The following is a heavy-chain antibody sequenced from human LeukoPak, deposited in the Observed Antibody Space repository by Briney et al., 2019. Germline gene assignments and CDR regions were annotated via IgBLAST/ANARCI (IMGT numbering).Heavy chain of an antibody. J-gene: IGHJ4*02. CDR1: GFTFSSYW. Sequence: GGSLRLSCAASGFTFSSYWMSWVRQAPGKGLEWVANIKQDGSEKYYVDSVRGRFTISRDNAKNSLYLQMNGLRAEDTAVYYCARQGGSFFSFSTFFDYWGQGTLVTVSS. CDR3: ARQGGSFFSFSTFFDY. D-gene: IGHD1-26*01. CDR2: IKQDGSEK. V-gene: IGHV3-7*01.